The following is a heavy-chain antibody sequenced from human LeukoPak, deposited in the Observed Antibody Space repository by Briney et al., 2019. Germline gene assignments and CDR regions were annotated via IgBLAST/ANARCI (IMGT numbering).Heavy chain of an antibody. CDR1: GYTFTSDG. CDR3: ARAMVGATSVDY. V-gene: IGHV1-18*01. J-gene: IGHJ4*02. CDR2: ISAYNGNT. Sequence: GASVKLSCKASGYTFTSDGISWVRQAPGQGLEWMGWISAYNGNTNYAQKLQGRVTMTTDTSTSTAYLELRSLRSDDTAVYYCARAMVGATSVDYWGQGTLVTVSS. D-gene: IGHD1-26*01.